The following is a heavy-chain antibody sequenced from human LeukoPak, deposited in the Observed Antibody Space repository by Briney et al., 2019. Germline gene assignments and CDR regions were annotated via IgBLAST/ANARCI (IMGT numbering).Heavy chain of an antibody. J-gene: IGHJ6*03. CDR1: GFTVSSNY. CDR2: IYKNAIT. V-gene: IGHV3-53*01. Sequence: GGSLRLSCAASGFTVSSNYMTWVRQAPGKGLEWVSVIYKNAITYYADTVKGRFTISRDNSKNMLYLQMNSLRADDTAVYYCARSLRVRGVPDYMDVWGKGTTVTIPS. D-gene: IGHD3-10*01. CDR3: ARSLRVRGVPDYMDV.